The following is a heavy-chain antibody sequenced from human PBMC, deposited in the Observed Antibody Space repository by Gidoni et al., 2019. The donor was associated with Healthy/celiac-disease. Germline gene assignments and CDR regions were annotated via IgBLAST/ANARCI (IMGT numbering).Heavy chain of an antibody. D-gene: IGHD3-16*02. V-gene: IGHV4-34*01. Sequence: QVQLQQWGAGLLKPSETLSLTCAVYGGSFSGYYLSWIRQPPGKGLEWIGEINHSGSTNYNPSLKSRVTIAVDTSKNQFSLKLSSVTAADTAVYYCARVLRGYPLITCGGVIAQVWWFDPWGQGTLVTVSS. CDR3: ARVLRGYPLITCGGVIAQVWWFDP. CDR1: GGSFSGYY. CDR2: INHSGST. J-gene: IGHJ5*02.